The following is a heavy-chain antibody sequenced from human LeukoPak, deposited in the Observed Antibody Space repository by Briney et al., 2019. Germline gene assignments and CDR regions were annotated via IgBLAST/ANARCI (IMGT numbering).Heavy chain of an antibody. D-gene: IGHD6-25*01. V-gene: IGHV3-21*01. CDR3: ARGGCGRGDY. CDR2: ISSSSSYI. J-gene: IGHJ4*02. Sequence: GGSLRLYCAASGFTFSSYSMNWVRQAPGKGLEWVSSISSSSSYIYYADSVKGRFTISRDNAKNSLYLQMNSLRAEDTAVYYCARGGCGRGDYWGQGTLVTVSS. CDR1: GFTFSSYS.